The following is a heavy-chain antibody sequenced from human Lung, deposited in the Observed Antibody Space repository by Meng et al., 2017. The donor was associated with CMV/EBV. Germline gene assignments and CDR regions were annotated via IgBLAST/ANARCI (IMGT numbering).Heavy chain of an antibody. J-gene: IGHJ4*02. CDR3: ARLSMAGGLDY. CDR1: GWSGSGYY. CDR2: INHSGDNNGHT. Sequence: GWSGSGYYWIWIRQAHGKGLEWIGKINHSGDNNGHTYYNPSLMSRVTISVDTSKNQFSLNLRSVTAAYTAIYYCARLSMAGGLDYLGQGTLVTVSS. D-gene: IGHD6-19*01. V-gene: IGHV4-34*01.